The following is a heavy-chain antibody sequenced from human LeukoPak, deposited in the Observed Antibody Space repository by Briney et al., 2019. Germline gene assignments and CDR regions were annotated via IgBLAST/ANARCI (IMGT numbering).Heavy chain of an antibody. CDR2: ISSSSSYI. D-gene: IGHD5-18*01. V-gene: IGHV3-21*04. CDR3: AKDIGRVDTASTYMDV. J-gene: IGHJ6*03. CDR1: GFTFSNAW. Sequence: PGGSLRLSCAASGFTFSNAWMSWVRQAPGKGLEWVSSISSSSSYIYYADSVKGRFTISRDNAKNSLYLQMNSLRVEDTALYYCAKDIGRVDTASTYMDVWGKGTTVTISS.